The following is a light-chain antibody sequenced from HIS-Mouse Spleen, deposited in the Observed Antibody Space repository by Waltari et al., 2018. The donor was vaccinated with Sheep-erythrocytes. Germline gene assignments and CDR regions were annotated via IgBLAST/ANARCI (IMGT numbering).Light chain of an antibody. V-gene: IGLV3-21*02. CDR3: QVWDSSSDHVV. CDR1: NIGSKS. J-gene: IGLJ2*01. Sequence: SYVLTQPPSVSVAPGQTARITCGGNNIGSKSVHWYQQKPGQAPVLVVYDDSHRPSGIPERCSGSNSGNTATLTISRVEAGDEADYYCQVWDSSSDHVVFGGGTKLTVL. CDR2: DDS.